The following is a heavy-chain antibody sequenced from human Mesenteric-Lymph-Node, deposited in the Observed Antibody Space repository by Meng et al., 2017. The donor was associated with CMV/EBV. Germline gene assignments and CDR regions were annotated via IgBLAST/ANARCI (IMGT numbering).Heavy chain of an antibody. CDR3: AHELGYCSSTSCYSWFDP. J-gene: IGHJ5*02. Sequence: LSTSGGGVGWIRQPPGKALEWLALIYWDDDKRYSPSLKSRLTITKDTSKNQVVLTMTNMDPVDTATYYCAHELGYCSSTSCYSWFDPWGQGTLVTVSS. CDR2: IYWDDDK. CDR1: LSTSGGG. V-gene: IGHV2-5*02. D-gene: IGHD2-2*01.